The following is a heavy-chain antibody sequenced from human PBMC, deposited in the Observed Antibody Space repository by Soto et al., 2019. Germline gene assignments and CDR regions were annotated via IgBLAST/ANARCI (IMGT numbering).Heavy chain of an antibody. V-gene: IGHV3-7*05. Sequence: EVQLVESGGGLVQPGGSLRLSCAASGFTFSSYWMSWVRQVPGKGLEWVANIKQDGNERYYVDSVKGRFTISRDNAKNSLYLQMNSLQAEDTAVYYCARVKSVAGEYWGQGTLVTVSS. CDR1: GFTFSSYW. D-gene: IGHD2-15*01. CDR2: IKQDGNER. J-gene: IGHJ4*02. CDR3: ARVKSVAGEY.